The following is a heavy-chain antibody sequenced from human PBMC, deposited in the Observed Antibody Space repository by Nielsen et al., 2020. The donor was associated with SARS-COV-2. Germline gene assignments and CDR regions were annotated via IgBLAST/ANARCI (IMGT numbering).Heavy chain of an antibody. CDR1: GGSISSYY. CDR2: IYYSGST. D-gene: IGHD3-3*01. Sequence: SETLSLTCTVSGGSISSYYWSWIRQPPGKGLEWIGYIYYSGSTNYNPSLKSRVTISVDTSKNQFSLKLSSVTAADTAVYYCARVSTSFGVVTPDYWGQGTLVTVSS. V-gene: IGHV4-59*01. CDR3: ARVSTSFGVVTPDY. J-gene: IGHJ4*02.